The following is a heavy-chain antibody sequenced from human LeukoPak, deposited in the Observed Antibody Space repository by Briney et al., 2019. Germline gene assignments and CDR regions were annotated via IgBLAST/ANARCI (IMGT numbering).Heavy chain of an antibody. CDR1: GFTFKNSW. V-gene: IGHV3-7*01. D-gene: IGHD2-15*01. J-gene: IGHJ4*02. CDR2: INQDGDEK. Sequence: GSLRLSCAASGFTFKNSWMSWVRQAPGKGLGWVANINQDGDEKYYVDSVKGRFTISRDDAQTSVYLQLSSLRPEDTAVYYCAKNKGWELPAELDSWGQGALVIVSS. CDR3: AKNKGWELPAELDS.